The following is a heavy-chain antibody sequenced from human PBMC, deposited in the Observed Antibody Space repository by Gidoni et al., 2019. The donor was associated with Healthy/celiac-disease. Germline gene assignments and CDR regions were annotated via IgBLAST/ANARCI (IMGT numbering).Heavy chain of an antibody. D-gene: IGHD3-10*01. Sequence: EVQLLEPGGGLVQPGGSLRLSCAASGFTFSSYAMSWVRPAPGKGLEWVSAIVGSGGSTYYADSLKGRFTISRDNSKNTLFLQVTSLRAEDTAVYYCAKDAVALVRGFRCWFDPWGQGTLVTVSS. CDR2: IVGSGGST. J-gene: IGHJ5*02. V-gene: IGHV3-23*01. CDR1: GFTFSSYA. CDR3: AKDAVALVRGFRCWFDP.